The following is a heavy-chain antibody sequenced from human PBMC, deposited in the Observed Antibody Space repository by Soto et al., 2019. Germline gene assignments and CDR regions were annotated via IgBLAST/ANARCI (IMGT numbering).Heavy chain of an antibody. V-gene: IGHV4-39*01. J-gene: IGHJ4*02. CDR1: GGSISSGSSY. CDR3: AAQDYGAKGYYFET. D-gene: IGHD4-17*01. CDR2: IYYRGNT. Sequence: QLQLQESGPGLVKPSETLSLTCTVSGGSISSGSSYWGWIRQPPGKGLEWIGNIYYRGNTYYNPSLKSRVAISIDSSTTQFSLKLNSVNTADTAVYYCAAQDYGAKGYYFETWGQGTLVSVSS.